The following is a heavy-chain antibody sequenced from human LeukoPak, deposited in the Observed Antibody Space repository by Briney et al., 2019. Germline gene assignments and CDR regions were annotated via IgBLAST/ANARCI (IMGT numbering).Heavy chain of an antibody. J-gene: IGHJ4*02. CDR3: ARAGPWGYDSSGYYLDY. D-gene: IGHD3-22*01. V-gene: IGHV3-21*01. CDR1: GFTFSSYS. CDR2: ISSSSSYI. Sequence: GGSLRLSCAASGFTFSSYSMNWVRQAPGKGLEWVSSISSSSSYIYYADSVKGRFTISRDNAKNSLYLQMNSLRAEDTAVYYCARAGPWGYDSSGYYLDYWGQGTLVTVSS.